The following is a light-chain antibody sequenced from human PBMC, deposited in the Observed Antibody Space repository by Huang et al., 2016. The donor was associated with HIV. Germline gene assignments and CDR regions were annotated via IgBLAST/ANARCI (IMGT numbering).Light chain of an antibody. V-gene: IGKV2-28*01. CDR1: QSLLHSNGYNY. Sequence: DIVMTQSPLSLPVTPGEPASISCRSSQSLLHSNGYNYLDWYLQKPGQSPQLLLYLGSKRACGVPDRFSGSGSGTDFTLKISRVEAEDVGVYYCMQALQTPYTFGQGTKLEIK. CDR3: MQALQTPYT. CDR2: LGS. J-gene: IGKJ2*01.